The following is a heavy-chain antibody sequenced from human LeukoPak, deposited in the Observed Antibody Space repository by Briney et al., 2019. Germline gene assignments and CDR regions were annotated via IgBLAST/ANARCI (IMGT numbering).Heavy chain of an antibody. CDR3: AKERVTVTTPGQLAD. CDR1: GGSISIYY. Sequence: LSLTCTVSGGSISIYYWNWIRQPPGKGLEWFSCITWTSDGTGYADSVRGRFTISRDNGKNSLYLQMNNLRPEDTALYYCAKERVTVTTPGQLADWGQGTLVTVSS. J-gene: IGHJ4*02. CDR2: ITWTSDGT. D-gene: IGHD4-17*01. V-gene: IGHV3-9*01.